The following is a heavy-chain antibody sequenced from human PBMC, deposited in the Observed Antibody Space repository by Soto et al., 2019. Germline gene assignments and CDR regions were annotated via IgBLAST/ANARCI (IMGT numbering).Heavy chain of an antibody. V-gene: IGHV3-74*01. CDR2: NNGDGTTT. J-gene: IGHJ4*02. CDR1: GFTFTSSW. Sequence: PGGSLRLSCAASGFTFTSSWMHWVRQAPGNGLVWVSRNNGDGTTTSYADSVQGRFTLSRDNASNTLYLQVNSLRTNDPAVYYGARCYNYYDYWAQG. CDR3: ARCYNYYDY. D-gene: IGHD2-15*01.